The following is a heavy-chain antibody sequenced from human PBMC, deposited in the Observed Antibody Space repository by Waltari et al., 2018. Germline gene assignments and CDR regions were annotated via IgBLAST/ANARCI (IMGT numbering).Heavy chain of an antibody. Sequence: QVQLVQSGAEVKKPGSSVKVSCKASGGTFSSYAISWVRQAPGQGLECMGGIIPILGIANYAQKFQGRVTINADKSTSTAYMGLSSLRSEDTAVYYCATGGVGGNADYWGQGTLVTVSS. V-gene: IGHV1-69*10. CDR1: GGTFSSYA. D-gene: IGHD2-15*01. J-gene: IGHJ4*02. CDR3: ATGGVGGNADY. CDR2: IIPILGIA.